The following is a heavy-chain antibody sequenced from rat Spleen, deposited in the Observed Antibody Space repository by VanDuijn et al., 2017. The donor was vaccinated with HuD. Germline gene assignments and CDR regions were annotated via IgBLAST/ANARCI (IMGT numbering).Heavy chain of an antibody. CDR3: AKRGWYYFDY. CDR1: GFIFRNYD. CDR2: ITSGGSNT. Sequence: EVQLVESGGGLVQPGRSMRLSCAASGFIFRNYDMAWVRQAPTKGLEWVASITSGGSNTYYPDSVKGRFTISRDNAKSTLYLEMGSLRSEDTATYYCAKRGWYYFDYWGQGVMVTVSS. V-gene: IGHV5-25*01. J-gene: IGHJ2*01.